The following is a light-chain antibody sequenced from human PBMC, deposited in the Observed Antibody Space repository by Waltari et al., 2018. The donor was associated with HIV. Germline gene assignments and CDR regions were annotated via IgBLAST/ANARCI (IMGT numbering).Light chain of an antibody. J-gene: IGLJ3*02. CDR1: SSDVGSYNY. Sequence: QSSLTQPRSVSGSPGQSVTISCSGNSSDVGSYNYVSWYQQPPGKAPKVMIYDVSNRPSGVPDRFSGSKSGKTASLTISGLQAEDEADYYCCSYAGMYTWVFGGGTKLTVL. CDR2: DVS. V-gene: IGLV2-11*01. CDR3: CSYAGMYTWV.